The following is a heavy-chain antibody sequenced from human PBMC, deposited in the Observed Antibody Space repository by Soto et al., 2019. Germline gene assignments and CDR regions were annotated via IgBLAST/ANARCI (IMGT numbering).Heavy chain of an antibody. V-gene: IGHV1-69*01. J-gene: IGHJ5*02. CDR3: ARGPILPGATSWLDP. CDR2: IIPMTGTP. CDR1: GGIFSSFS. D-gene: IGHD1-1*01. Sequence: QVQLVQSGAEVKTPGSSVEVSCKASGGIFSSFSITWVRQVPGHGLEWMGGIIPMTGTPNYAEKFQGRLTLTADASTRTAYLVLSSLKSEDTADYYCARGPILPGATSWLDPWGQGTVVFVSS.